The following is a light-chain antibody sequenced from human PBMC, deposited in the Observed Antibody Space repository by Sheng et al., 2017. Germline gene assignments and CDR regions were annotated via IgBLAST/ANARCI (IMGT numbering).Light chain of an antibody. CDR2: AAS. Sequence: EVVMTQSPATLSVSPGERATLSCRASQSVSSNLAWYQQKPGQAPRLLIYAASTRATGIPARFSGSGSGTDFSLTISSLQSEDFALYYCQQYNNWPPWTFGQGTKVEIK. CDR1: QSVSSN. V-gene: IGKV3-15*01. CDR3: QQYNNWPPWT. J-gene: IGKJ1*01.